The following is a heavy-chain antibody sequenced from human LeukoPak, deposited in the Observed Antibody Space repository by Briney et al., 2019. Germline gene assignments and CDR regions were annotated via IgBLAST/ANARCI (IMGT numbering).Heavy chain of an antibody. CDR2: ISAYNGNT. CDR1: GYTFTSYG. D-gene: IGHD6-13*01. J-gene: IGHJ3*02. V-gene: IGHV1-18*01. CDR3: ARDHSSSWYYGAFDI. Sequence: ASVKVSCKASGYTFTSYGISWVRQAPGQGLEWMGWISAYNGNTNYAQKLQGRVTMTTDTSTSTAYMELRSLRSDDTAVYYCARDHSSSWYYGAFDIWGQGTVVTVSS.